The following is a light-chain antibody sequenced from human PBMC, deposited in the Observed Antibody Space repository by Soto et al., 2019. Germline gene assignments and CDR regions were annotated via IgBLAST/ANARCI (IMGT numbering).Light chain of an antibody. J-gene: IGLJ2*01. V-gene: IGLV2-23*02. CDR1: TSDVGTYKF. Sequence: QSALTQPASVSGSPGQSITISCTGTTSDVGTYKFVSWYQQHPGIAPKLMIYEVSERPSGVSNRFSGSKSGNTASLTISGLQAEDEADYYCCSHAGSHVIFGGGNKADRP. CDR2: EVS. CDR3: CSHAGSHVI.